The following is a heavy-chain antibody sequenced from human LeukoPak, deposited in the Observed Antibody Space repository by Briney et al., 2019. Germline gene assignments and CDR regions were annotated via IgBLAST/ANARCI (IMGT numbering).Heavy chain of an antibody. CDR1: GFTFSDYY. J-gene: IGHJ4*02. V-gene: IGHV3-11*04. CDR3: ARATSTTVTTLFDY. D-gene: IGHD4-17*01. Sequence: GGSLRLSCAASGFTFSDYYMSWIRQAPGKGLEWVSYISSSGNTIYYAESVKGRFTISRDNAKNSLYLQMNSLRAEDTAVYYCARATSTTVTTLFDYWGQGTLVTVSS. CDR2: ISSSGNTI.